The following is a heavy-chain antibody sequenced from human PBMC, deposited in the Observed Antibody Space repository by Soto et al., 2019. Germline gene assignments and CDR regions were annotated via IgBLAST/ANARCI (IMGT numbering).Heavy chain of an antibody. CDR3: ARGFMVRGVINTYFDY. CDR2: ISSTGGYT. Sequence: QVQLVESGGGLVKPGGSLRLSCAASGFTFSDYYMSWIRQAPGKGLEWVSYISSTGGYTNYADSVKGRLTISRDNANNSLHLQMNSLRAEDTAVYYCARGFMVRGVINTYFDYWGQGTLVTVSS. V-gene: IGHV3-11*06. D-gene: IGHD3-10*01. J-gene: IGHJ4*02. CDR1: GFTFSDYY.